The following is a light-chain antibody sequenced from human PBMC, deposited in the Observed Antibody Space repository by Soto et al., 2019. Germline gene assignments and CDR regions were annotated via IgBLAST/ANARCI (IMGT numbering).Light chain of an antibody. V-gene: IGKV3-15*01. J-gene: IGKJ5*01. CDR3: QQYINGYT. CDR2: SAS. CDR1: QSVSSS. Sequence: EVVMTQSPATLSVFPGERVTLSCRASQSVSSSLAWYQQKPGQAPRLLIYSASTRATGIPARFSGSGSGTEFTLTISGLESEDFAVYYCQQYINGYTFGQGTRLEIK.